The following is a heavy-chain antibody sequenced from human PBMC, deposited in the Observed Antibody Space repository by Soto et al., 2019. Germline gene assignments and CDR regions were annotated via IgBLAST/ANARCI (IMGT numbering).Heavy chain of an antibody. V-gene: IGHV3-30*18. CDR3: AKGGRQWLVTSDFNY. Sequence: LRLSCAASGFTFSDYAMHWVRQAPGKGLEWVAVVSHDGRNTHYADSVKGRFTISRDSSKNTVSLEMTNLRAEDTAVYYCAKGGRQWLVTSDFNYWGQGALVTVSS. D-gene: IGHD6-19*01. CDR2: VSHDGRNT. J-gene: IGHJ4*02. CDR1: GFTFSDYA.